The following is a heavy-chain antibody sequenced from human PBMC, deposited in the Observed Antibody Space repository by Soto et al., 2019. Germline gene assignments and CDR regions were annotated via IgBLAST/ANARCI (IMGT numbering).Heavy chain of an antibody. Sequence: QVQLVQSGAEVKKPGASVKVSCKAPGYTFTSYDINWVRQATGQGLEWMGWMNPNSGNTAYAQKFQGRVTMTRNTSISTAYMELSSLRSEDTAVYYCARERSAAGTGWFDPWGQGTLVTVSS. D-gene: IGHD6-13*01. CDR2: MNPNSGNT. J-gene: IGHJ5*02. V-gene: IGHV1-8*01. CDR3: ARERSAAGTGWFDP. CDR1: GYTFTSYD.